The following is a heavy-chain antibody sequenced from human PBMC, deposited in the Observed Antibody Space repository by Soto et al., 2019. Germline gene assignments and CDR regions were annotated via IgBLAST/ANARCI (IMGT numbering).Heavy chain of an antibody. D-gene: IGHD1-26*01. Sequence: GASVKVSCKASGGTFSSYAISWVREAPGQGLEWMGGIIPMFGTANYAQKFQGRVTITADESTSTAYMELSSLRSEDTAVYYCARDVSGGYYYYGMDVWGQGTTVTVSS. CDR2: IIPMFGTA. V-gene: IGHV1-69*13. CDR3: ARDVSGGYYYYGMDV. CDR1: GGTFSSYA. J-gene: IGHJ6*02.